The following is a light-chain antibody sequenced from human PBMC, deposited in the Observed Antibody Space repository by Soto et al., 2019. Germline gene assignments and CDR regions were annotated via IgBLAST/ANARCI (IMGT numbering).Light chain of an antibody. V-gene: IGKV1-5*01. CDR3: HQYNNYPFT. CDR1: QDINSC. J-gene: IGKJ2*01. CDR2: DAS. Sequence: DIQMTQSPSTLSASVGDRVTITCRASQDINSCLDWYQQKPGKAPNLLIYDASSLERGVPSRFSGSGSGTEFTFTISSLQPDDFATYYCHQYNNYPFTFGQGTKLEIK.